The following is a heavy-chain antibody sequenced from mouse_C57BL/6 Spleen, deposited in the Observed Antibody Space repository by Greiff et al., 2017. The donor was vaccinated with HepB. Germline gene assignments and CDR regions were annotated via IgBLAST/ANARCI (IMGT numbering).Heavy chain of an antibody. CDR1: GYTFTSYW. CDR2: IDPSDSYT. Sequence: VQLQQPGAELVMPGASVKLSCKASGYTFTSYWMHWVKQRPGQGLEWIGEIDPSDSYTNYNQKFKGKSTLTVDKSSSTAYMQLSSLTSEDSAVYYCARSPYGRSWFAYWGQGTLVTVSA. V-gene: IGHV1-69*01. D-gene: IGHD1-1*01. CDR3: ARSPYGRSWFAY. J-gene: IGHJ3*01.